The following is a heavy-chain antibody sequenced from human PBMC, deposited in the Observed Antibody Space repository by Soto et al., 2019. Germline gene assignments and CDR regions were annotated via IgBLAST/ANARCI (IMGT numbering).Heavy chain of an antibody. J-gene: IGHJ6*02. CDR2: ISYDGSNK. D-gene: IGHD3-10*01. CDR3: ANYGLGPPYYGMDV. Sequence: GGSLRLSXAASGFTFSSYGMHWVRQAPGKGLEWVAVISYDGSNKYYADSVKGRFTISRDNSKNTLYLQMNSLRAEDTAVYYWANYGLGPPYYGMDVWGQGTTVTVS. CDR1: GFTFSSYG. V-gene: IGHV3-30*18.